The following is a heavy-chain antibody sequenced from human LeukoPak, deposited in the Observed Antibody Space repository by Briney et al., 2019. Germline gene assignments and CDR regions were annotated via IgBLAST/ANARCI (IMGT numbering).Heavy chain of an antibody. Sequence: PSETLSLTCAVSGGSISSTTYYWGWIRQPPGKGLEWIGRIYYSGSTFYNPSLKSRVTISVDTSKNQFSLGLSSVTAADTAVYYCARHGSTDYFDYWGQGTLVTVSS. J-gene: IGHJ4*02. D-gene: IGHD2-2*03. CDR1: GGSISSTTYY. CDR2: IYYSGST. V-gene: IGHV4-39*01. CDR3: ARHGSTDYFDY.